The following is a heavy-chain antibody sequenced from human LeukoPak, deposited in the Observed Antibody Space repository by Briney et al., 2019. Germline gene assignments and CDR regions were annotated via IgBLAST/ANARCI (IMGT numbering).Heavy chain of an antibody. D-gene: IGHD4-17*01. J-gene: IGHJ4*02. Sequence: SETLSLTCAVSGGSFSGYYWTWIRQPPGKGLEWIGEINHSGGANYNPSLKSRVTISLDTSKNQFSLKLSSVTAADTAVYYCARGQGTVTTHWGQGTLVTVSS. CDR2: INHSGGA. CDR1: GGSFSGYY. V-gene: IGHV4-34*01. CDR3: ARGQGTVTTH.